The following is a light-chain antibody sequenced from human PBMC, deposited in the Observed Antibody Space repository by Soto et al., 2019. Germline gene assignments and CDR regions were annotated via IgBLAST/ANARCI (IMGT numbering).Light chain of an antibody. CDR3: QQRSNRPPLT. Sequence: EIVLTQSPATLSLSPGERATLSCRASQSVSSCLAWYQQKPGQAPRLLIYDASNRATGIPARFSGSGSGTDFTLTISSLEPEDFAVYYCQQRSNRPPLTFGPGTKVDIK. V-gene: IGKV3-11*01. J-gene: IGKJ3*01. CDR1: QSVSSC. CDR2: DAS.